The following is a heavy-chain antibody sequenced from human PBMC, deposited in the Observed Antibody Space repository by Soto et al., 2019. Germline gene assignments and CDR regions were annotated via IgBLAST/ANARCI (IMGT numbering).Heavy chain of an antibody. CDR2: IVPIVDTS. CDR3: VRVVAIPGYPDN. Sequence: QVQLVQSGAEVRQPASSVKVSCKTSGGTFSSYAISWVRQAPGQGLEWMGGIVPIVDTSTYAQKFQGRVTITAYESTRTVYMELSSLRSDDTAVYYCVRVVAIPGYPDNWGQGTLVTVSS. J-gene: IGHJ4*02. D-gene: IGHD5-12*01. CDR1: GGTFSSYA. V-gene: IGHV1-69*12.